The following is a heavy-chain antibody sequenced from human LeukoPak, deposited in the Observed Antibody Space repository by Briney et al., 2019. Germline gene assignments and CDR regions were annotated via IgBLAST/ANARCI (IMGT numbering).Heavy chain of an antibody. J-gene: IGHJ4*02. CDR1: GYIFTNYW. Sequence: GESLKISCTVSGYIFTNYWIGWVRQMPGKGLEWMGVIYPGDSDPRYSASFEGQVTISADKSTSTAYPQWSSLKASDTAMYFCARHRAENANFYDDTFYYFLDYWGQGTLVTVSS. D-gene: IGHD3-22*01. CDR3: ARHRAENANFYDDTFYYFLDY. V-gene: IGHV5-51*01. CDR2: IYPGDSDP.